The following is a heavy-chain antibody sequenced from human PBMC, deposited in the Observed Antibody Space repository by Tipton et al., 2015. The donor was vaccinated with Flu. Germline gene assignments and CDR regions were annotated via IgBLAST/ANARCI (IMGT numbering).Heavy chain of an antibody. CDR3: AKDHAGSGWGHHD. V-gene: IGHV4-4*07. Sequence: TLSLTCSVSGVSITDYYWTWIRQPAGKGLEWIGRIYGSGSANYNPSLTSRVTMSVDTSKNQLSLKLRSVTAADTAVYFCAKDHAGSGWGHHDWGQGTLVTVSS. CDR2: IYGSGSA. D-gene: IGHD6-19*01. CDR1: GVSITDYY. J-gene: IGHJ4*02.